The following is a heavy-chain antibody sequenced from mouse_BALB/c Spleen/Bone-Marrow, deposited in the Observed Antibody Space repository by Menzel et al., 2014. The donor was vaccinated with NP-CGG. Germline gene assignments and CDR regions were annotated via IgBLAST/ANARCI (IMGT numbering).Heavy chain of an antibody. Sequence: EVNVVESGGGLVEPGGSLKLSCAASGFTFSSYTMSWVRQTPEKRLEWVATISSGGSYTYYPDSVKGRLTISRDNAKNTLYLQISSLKSEDTAMYYCTRDLYDGYYYYAMDYWGQGTSVTVSS. V-gene: IGHV5-6-4*01. D-gene: IGHD2-3*01. CDR2: ISSGGSYT. CDR1: GFTFSSYT. J-gene: IGHJ4*01. CDR3: TRDLYDGYYYYAMDY.